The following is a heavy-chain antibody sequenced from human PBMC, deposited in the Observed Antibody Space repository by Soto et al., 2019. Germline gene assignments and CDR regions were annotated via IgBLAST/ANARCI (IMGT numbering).Heavy chain of an antibody. CDR1: GFSLSTSGVG. J-gene: IGHJ4*02. CDR3: AHTYQWLRFDY. Sequence: SGPTLVNPTQTLTLTCTFSGFSLSTSGVGVGWIRQPPGKALEWLALIYWDGDKRYRPSLRSRLTITKDTSKNQVVLSMTNMDTVDTATYYCAHTYQWLRFDYWGQGTLVTVSS. D-gene: IGHD5-12*01. CDR2: IYWDGDK. V-gene: IGHV2-5*02.